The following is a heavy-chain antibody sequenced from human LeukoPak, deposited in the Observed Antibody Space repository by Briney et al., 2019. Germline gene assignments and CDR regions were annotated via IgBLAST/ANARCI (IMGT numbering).Heavy chain of an antibody. CDR2: ISGSGGST. V-gene: IGHV3-23*01. CDR3: AKGGRAAHYFDY. J-gene: IGHJ4*02. CDR1: GFTFSSYA. D-gene: IGHD2-15*01. Sequence: GRSLRLSCAAPGFTFSSYAMSWVRQAPGKGLEWVSAISGSGGSTYYADSVKGRFTISRDNSKDTLYLQMNSLRAEDTAVYYCAKGGRAAHYFDYWGQGTLVTVSS.